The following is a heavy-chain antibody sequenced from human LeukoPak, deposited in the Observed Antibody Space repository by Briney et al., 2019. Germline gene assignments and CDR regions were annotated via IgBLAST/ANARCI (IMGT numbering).Heavy chain of an antibody. CDR1: GESFSDYY. D-gene: IGHD5-24*01. Sequence: SETLSLTCAVYGESFSDYYWTWIRQPPGKGPEWIGEIEDSGSTNSNPSLKSRVTLSVDASKSQFSLRLNSVTAADTAVYFCARSVSREGHNFIAYYFDYWSQGTLVTVSS. V-gene: IGHV4-34*01. J-gene: IGHJ4*02. CDR3: ARSVSREGHNFIAYYFDY. CDR2: IEDSGST.